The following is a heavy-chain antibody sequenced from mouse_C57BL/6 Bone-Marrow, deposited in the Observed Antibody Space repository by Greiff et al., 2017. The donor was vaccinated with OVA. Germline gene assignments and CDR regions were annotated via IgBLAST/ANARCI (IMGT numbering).Heavy chain of an antibody. D-gene: IGHD1-1*01. CDR2: ISYDGSN. J-gene: IGHJ3*01. CDR3: ARAGRGFAY. V-gene: IGHV3-6*01. Sequence: EVKLQESGPGLVKPSQSLSLTCSVTGYSITSGYYWNWIRQFPGNKLEWMGYISYDGSNNYNPFLKNRISITRDTSKNQFFLKLNSVTPEDTATYYCARAGRGFAYCGQGTLVTVSA. CDR1: GYSITSGYY.